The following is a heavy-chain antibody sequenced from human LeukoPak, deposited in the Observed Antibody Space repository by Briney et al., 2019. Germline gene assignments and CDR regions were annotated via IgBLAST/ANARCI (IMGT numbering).Heavy chain of an antibody. D-gene: IGHD1-7*01. Sequence: SETLSLTCTVSGYSISSGYYWGWIRQPPGKGLGWIGRIYHSGSTYYNPSLKSRVTISVDTSKNQFSLKLSSVTATDTAVYYCARSEGLYLELAVNWFDPWGQGTLVTVSS. J-gene: IGHJ5*02. CDR3: ARSEGLYLELAVNWFDP. CDR1: GYSISSGYY. V-gene: IGHV4-38-2*02. CDR2: IYHSGST.